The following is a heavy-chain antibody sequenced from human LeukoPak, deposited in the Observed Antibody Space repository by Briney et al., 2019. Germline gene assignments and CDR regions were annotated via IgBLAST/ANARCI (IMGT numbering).Heavy chain of an antibody. Sequence: SVKVSCKASGGTFSSYAISWVRQAPGQGLEWMGGIIPIFGTANYAQKFQGRVTITTDESTITAYMELSSLRSEDTAVYYCARIRCSSTSCFVDAFDIWGQGTMVTVSS. CDR2: IIPIFGTA. CDR1: GGTFSSYA. CDR3: ARIRCSSTSCFVDAFDI. V-gene: IGHV1-69*05. J-gene: IGHJ3*02. D-gene: IGHD2-2*01.